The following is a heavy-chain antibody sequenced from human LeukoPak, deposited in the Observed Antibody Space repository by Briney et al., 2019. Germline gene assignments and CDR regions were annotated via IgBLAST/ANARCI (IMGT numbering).Heavy chain of an antibody. Sequence: PSETLSLTCTVSGGSISSYYWSWIRQPPGKGLEWIGYIYYSGSTNYNPSLKSRVTISLDTSKSQFSLKLSSVTAADTAVYYCARVGSSSSTFDYWGQGTLVTVSS. J-gene: IGHJ4*02. D-gene: IGHD6-13*01. CDR2: IYYSGST. CDR3: ARVGSSSSTFDY. V-gene: IGHV4-59*12. CDR1: GGSISSYY.